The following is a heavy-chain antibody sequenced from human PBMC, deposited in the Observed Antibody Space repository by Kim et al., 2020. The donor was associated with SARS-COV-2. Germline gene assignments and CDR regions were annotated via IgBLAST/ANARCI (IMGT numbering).Heavy chain of an antibody. V-gene: IGHV4-38-2*02. CDR2: IYHSEST. Sequence: SETLSLTCTVSGYSISSGYYWGWIRQPPGKGLEWIGSIYHSESTYYNPSLKSRVTISVDTSKNQFSLKLSSVTAADTAVYYCARVSAYYGSGMFDPWGQGTLVTVSS. D-gene: IGHD3-10*01. J-gene: IGHJ5*02. CDR3: ARVSAYYGSGMFDP. CDR1: GYSISSGYY.